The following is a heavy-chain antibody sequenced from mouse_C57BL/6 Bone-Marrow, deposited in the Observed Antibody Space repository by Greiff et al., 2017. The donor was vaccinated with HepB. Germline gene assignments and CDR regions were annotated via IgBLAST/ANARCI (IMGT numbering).Heavy chain of an antibody. J-gene: IGHJ3*01. V-gene: IGHV14-2*01. D-gene: IGHD2-4*01. Sequence: EVQLQQSGAELVKPGASVKLSCTASGFNIKDYYMHWVKQRTEQGLEWIGRIDPEDGETKYAPNFQGKATITADTSSNTAYLQLSSLTSEDTAVYYCAPLYHDYLAWFAYWGQGTLVTVSA. CDR1: GFNIKDYY. CDR2: IDPEDGET. CDR3: APLYHDYLAWFAY.